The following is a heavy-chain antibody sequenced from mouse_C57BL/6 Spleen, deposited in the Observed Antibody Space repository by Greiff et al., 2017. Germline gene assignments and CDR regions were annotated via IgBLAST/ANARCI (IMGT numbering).Heavy chain of an antibody. J-gene: IGHJ4*01. V-gene: IGHV1-72*01. D-gene: IGHD2-2*01. CDR3: ARDGYGSWAMDY. CDR1: GYSFTSYW. CDR2: IDPNSGGT. Sequence: QVQLQQSGAELVKPGASVKLSCKVSGYSFTSYWMHWVKQRPGRGLEWSGRIDPNSGGTKYNEKFKSKATLTVDKPSSTAYMQLSSLTSEDSAVYYCARDGYGSWAMDYWGQGTSVTVSS.